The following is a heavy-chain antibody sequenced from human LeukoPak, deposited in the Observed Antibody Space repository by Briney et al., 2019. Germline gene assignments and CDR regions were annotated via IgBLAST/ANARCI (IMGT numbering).Heavy chain of an antibody. Sequence: GGSLRLSCAASGFTVSSNYMSWVRRAPGKGLEWVSVIYSGGSTYYADSVKGRFTISRDNSKNTLYLQMNSLRADDTAVYYCARGQVVATIPFDYWGQGTLVTVSS. CDR3: ARGQVVATIPFDY. V-gene: IGHV3-53*01. CDR1: GFTVSSNY. J-gene: IGHJ4*02. D-gene: IGHD5-12*01. CDR2: IYSGGST.